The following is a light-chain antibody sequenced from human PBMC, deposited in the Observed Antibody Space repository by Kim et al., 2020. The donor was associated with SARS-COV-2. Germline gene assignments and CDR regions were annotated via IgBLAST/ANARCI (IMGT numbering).Light chain of an antibody. J-gene: IGKJ4*01. CDR2: GAS. CDR1: VSGSSF. V-gene: IGKV3-20*01. CDR3: QQYSISLT. Sequence: SSAAEGGTTSCSGSSVSGSSFVAWYQQKPGQPPRLLHYGASRRTSGIPNMCGGSASGAVFPLTSSRQQPEDVAEYYCQQYSISLTFGGGTKVDIK.